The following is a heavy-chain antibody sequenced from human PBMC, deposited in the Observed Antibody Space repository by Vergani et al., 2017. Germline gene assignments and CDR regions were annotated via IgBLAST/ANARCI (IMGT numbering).Heavy chain of an antibody. Sequence: QVQLQESGPGLVKPSETLSLTCTVSGDSVISTDYHWGWIRQPPGKGLEWIGSMDYSGSTSYNQSLESRISISFETPKNQFSLRLTSVTAADTAVYYRASKRGACRAAYCHAYDFWGPGTLVGVSS. CDR1: GDSVISTDYH. V-gene: IGHV4-39*01. CDR2: MDYSGST. D-gene: IGHD2-15*01. J-gene: IGHJ4*02. CDR3: ASKRGACRAAYCHAYDF.